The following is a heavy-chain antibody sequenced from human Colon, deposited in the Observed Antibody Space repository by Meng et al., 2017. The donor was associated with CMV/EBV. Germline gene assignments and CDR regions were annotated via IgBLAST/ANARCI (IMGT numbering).Heavy chain of an antibody. J-gene: IGHJ3*02. CDR3: ATIAGGGKNAFDS. D-gene: IGHD3-16*01. V-gene: IGHV1-69*02. CDR2: IIPILGIA. CDR1: GGTFSSYT. Sequence: VQVSCKASGGTFSSYTISWVRQAPGQGLEWMGRIIPILGIANYAQKFQGRVTITADKSTSTAYLELSSLRSEDTAVYYCATIAGGGKNAFDSWGQGTLVTVSS.